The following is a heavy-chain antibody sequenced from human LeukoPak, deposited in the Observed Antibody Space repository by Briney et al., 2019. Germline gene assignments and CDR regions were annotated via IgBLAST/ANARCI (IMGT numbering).Heavy chain of an antibody. Sequence: SETLSLTCAVYGGSFSGYYWSWIRQPPGKGLEWIGEMNHSGSTNYNPSLKSRVTISVDTSKNQFSLKLSSVTAADTAVFYCASLTTADAFDIWGQGTMVTVSS. CDR2: MNHSGST. D-gene: IGHD3-22*01. CDR3: ASLTTADAFDI. J-gene: IGHJ3*02. CDR1: GGSFSGYY. V-gene: IGHV4-34*01.